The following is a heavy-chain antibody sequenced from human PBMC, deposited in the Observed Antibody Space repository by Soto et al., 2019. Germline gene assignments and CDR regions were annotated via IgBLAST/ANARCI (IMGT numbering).Heavy chain of an antibody. Sequence: PTLVNPTQTLTLTCTFSGFSLSTSGVGVGWIRQPPGKALEWLALIYWNDDKRYSPSLKSRLTITRDTSKYQVVLTMPNMDXXDTATXXXXXXXXXXXXXAXDHWGQGSLVTVS. V-gene: IGHV2-5*01. CDR1: GFSLSTSGVG. CDR2: IYWNDDK. CDR3: XXXXXXXXXXAXDH. J-gene: IGHJ4*02.